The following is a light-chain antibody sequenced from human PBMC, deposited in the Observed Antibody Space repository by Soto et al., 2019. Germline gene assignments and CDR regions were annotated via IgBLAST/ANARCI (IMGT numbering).Light chain of an antibody. CDR3: QQLNSYLWT. CDR2: VAS. Sequence: DIQLTQSPSFLSASVGDRVTITCRASQGISSYLAWYQQKPGKAPKLLIYVASTLQSGVPSRLSGSGSGTEFTLTISSLQPEDFATYSCQQLNSYLWTFGQGTKVEIK. J-gene: IGKJ1*01. CDR1: QGISSY. V-gene: IGKV1-9*01.